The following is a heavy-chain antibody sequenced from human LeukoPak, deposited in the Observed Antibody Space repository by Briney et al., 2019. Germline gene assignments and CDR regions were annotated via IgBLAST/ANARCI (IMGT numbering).Heavy chain of an antibody. V-gene: IGHV3-11*04. J-gene: IGHJ3*02. CDR3: GSAGVNAFDI. D-gene: IGHD2-21*01. CDR1: GFTFSDYY. CDR2: ISSSGSPI. Sequence: GGSLRLSCAASGFTFSDYYMSWIHQAPGKGLEWVSFISSSGSPIYYADSVKGRFTISRDNAKHSLYLQMNSLRAEDTAVYYCGSAGVNAFDIWGQGTMVTVSS.